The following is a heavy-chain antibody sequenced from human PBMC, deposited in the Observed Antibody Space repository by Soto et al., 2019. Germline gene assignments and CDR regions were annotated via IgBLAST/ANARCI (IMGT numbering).Heavy chain of an antibody. D-gene: IGHD2-2*01. V-gene: IGHV4-59*08. Sequence: SETLSLTCTVSGGSISSYYWSWIRQPPGKGLEWIGYIYYSGSTYYNPSLKSRVTISVDTSKNQFSLKLSSVTAADTAVYYCARAIVVVPGSGWDYFDYWGQGTLVTVSS. J-gene: IGHJ4*02. CDR2: IYYSGST. CDR1: GGSISSYY. CDR3: ARAIVVVPGSGWDYFDY.